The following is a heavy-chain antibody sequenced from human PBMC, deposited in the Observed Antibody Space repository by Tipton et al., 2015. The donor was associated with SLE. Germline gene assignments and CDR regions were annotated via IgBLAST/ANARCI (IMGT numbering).Heavy chain of an antibody. CDR1: GFIFDDYG. D-gene: IGHD3-16*02. CDR2: ISWNSGSK. V-gene: IGHV3-9*01. J-gene: IGHJ4*02. Sequence: RSLRLSCAASGFIFDDYGMHWVRQAPGKGLEWVSNISWNSGSKAYAESVRGRFTISRDNAKNSLFLQMNSLRAEDTALYYCAREDMITFGGVIVDWGQGTLVTVSS. CDR3: AREDMITFGGVIVD.